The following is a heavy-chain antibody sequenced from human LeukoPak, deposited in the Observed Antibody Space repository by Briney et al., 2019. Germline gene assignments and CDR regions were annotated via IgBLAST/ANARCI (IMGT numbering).Heavy chain of an antibody. CDR1: GYSISSGYY. V-gene: IGHV4-38-2*02. D-gene: IGHD5-18*01. CDR2: IYHSGST. CDR3: ARRGGYSYGGPGVPFDP. Sequence: SETLSLTCTVSGYSISSGYYWGWIRQPPGKGLEWIGSIYHSGSTYYNPSLKSRVTISVDTSKNQFSLKLSSVTAADTAVYYCARRGGYSYGGPGVPFDPWGQGTLVTVSS. J-gene: IGHJ5*02.